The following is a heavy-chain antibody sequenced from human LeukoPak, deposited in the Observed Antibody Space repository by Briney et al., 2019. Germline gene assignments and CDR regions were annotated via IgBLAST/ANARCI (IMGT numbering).Heavy chain of an antibody. CDR3: AKVSLELSYYDSSGYPLYFDY. CDR2: ISGSGGST. CDR1: GFTFSSYA. J-gene: IGHJ4*02. V-gene: IGHV3-23*01. Sequence: GGSLRLSCAASGFTFSSYAMSWVRQAPGKGLEWVSAISGSGGSTYYADSVKGRFTISRDNSKNTLYLQMNSLRAEDTAVYYCAKVSLELSYYDSSGYPLYFDYWGQGTLVTVSS. D-gene: IGHD3-22*01.